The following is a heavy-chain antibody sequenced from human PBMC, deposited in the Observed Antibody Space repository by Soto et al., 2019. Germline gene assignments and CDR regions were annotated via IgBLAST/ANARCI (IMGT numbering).Heavy chain of an antibody. V-gene: IGHV3-21*04. CDR3: ARAPQVTTFHYGMDV. CDR2: ISSSSSYI. D-gene: IGHD2-21*02. J-gene: IGHJ6*02. CDR1: GFTFSSYS. Sequence: PGGSLRLSCAASGFTFSSYSMNWVRQAPGKGLEWVSSISSSSSYIYYADSVKGRFTISRDNAKNSVYLQMNSLRAEDTAIYYCARAPQVTTFHYGMDVSDQGTTVTVSS.